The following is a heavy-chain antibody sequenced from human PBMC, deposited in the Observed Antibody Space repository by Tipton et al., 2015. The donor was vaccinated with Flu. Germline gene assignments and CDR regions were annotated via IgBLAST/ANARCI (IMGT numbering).Heavy chain of an antibody. J-gene: IGHJ4*02. CDR2: IYYSGST. CDR1: GGSISSTSYY. Sequence: TLSLTCTASGGSISSTSYYWGWIRQPPGKGLEWIGNIYYSGSTYYNPSLMSRVTISVDTSKHQFSLGLTSVTAADTAVYYCARLRGSGWETGYWGQGTLVTVSS. D-gene: IGHD6-19*01. CDR3: ARLRGSGWETGY. V-gene: IGHV4-39*01.